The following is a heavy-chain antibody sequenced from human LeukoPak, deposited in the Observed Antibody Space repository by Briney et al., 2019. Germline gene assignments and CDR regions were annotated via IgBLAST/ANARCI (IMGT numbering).Heavy chain of an antibody. J-gene: IGHJ4*02. CDR1: GGSFSGYY. CDR2: INHSGST. Sequence: SETLSLTCAVYGGSFSGYYWSWIRQPPGKGPEWIGEINHSGSTNYNPSLKSRVTISVDTSKNQFSLRLSSVTAADTAVYYCARGFRSFFTSSGYALGPWGQGTLVTVSS. CDR3: ARGFRSFFTSSGYALGP. V-gene: IGHV4-34*01. D-gene: IGHD5-12*01.